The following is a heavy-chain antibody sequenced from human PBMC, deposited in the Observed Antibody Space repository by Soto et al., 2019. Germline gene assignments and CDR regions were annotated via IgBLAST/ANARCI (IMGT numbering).Heavy chain of an antibody. V-gene: IGHV1-69*02. CDR1: GGTFSSYT. J-gene: IGHJ5*02. CDR3: ERVPQDDTPTLYPNWFDP. CDR2: ISPILGIA. D-gene: IGHD2-2*02. Sequence: QVQLVQSGAEVKKPGSSEKVSCKASGGTFSSYTYSWMRQAPGQGLECMGRISPILGIANYAQKFQGRVTITADKYTSTAYMELSSLRSEATSVYYCERVPQDDTPTLYPNWFDPWGQGTLVIVSS.